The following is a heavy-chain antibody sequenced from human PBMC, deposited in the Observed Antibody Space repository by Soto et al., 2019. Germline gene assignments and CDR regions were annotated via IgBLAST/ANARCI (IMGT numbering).Heavy chain of an antibody. D-gene: IGHD2-2*01. J-gene: IGHJ6*02. V-gene: IGHV3-33*01. CDR2: IWYDGSNK. CDR3: ARDRSTSLTDYYDYGMDV. Sequence: QVQLVESGGGVVQPGRSLRLSCAASGFTFSSYGMHWVRQAPGKGLEWVAVIWYDGSNKYYADSVKGRFTISRDNSKNTLYLQMNSLRAEDTAVYYCARDRSTSLTDYYDYGMDVWGQGTTVTVSS. CDR1: GFTFSSYG.